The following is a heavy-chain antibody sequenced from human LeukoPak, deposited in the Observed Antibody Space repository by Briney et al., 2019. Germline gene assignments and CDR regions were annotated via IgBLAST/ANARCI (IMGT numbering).Heavy chain of an antibody. CDR3: ARDSVVRADYFDY. D-gene: IGHD1-26*01. CDR1: GFTFSSYS. V-gene: IGHV3-21*01. Sequence: GGSLRLSCAASGFTFSSYSMNWVRQAPGKGLEWVSSISSSSSYIYYADSVKGRFTISRDNAKNSLYLQMNSLRAEDTAVYYCARDSVVRADYFDYWGQGTLVTVSS. J-gene: IGHJ4*02. CDR2: ISSSSSYI.